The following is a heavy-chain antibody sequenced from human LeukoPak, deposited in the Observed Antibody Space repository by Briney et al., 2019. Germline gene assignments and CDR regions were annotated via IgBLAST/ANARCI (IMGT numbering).Heavy chain of an antibody. V-gene: IGHV3-49*04. CDR3: TRDQGRRDGWYYYNYMDV. J-gene: IGHJ6*03. Sequence: GGSLRLSCTSSGFTFGDYAMSWVRQAPGKGLGWVTFIRSKAYGGTTEYAASVKGRFTISRDDSKSIAYLQMNSLKTEDTAVYFCTRDQGRRDGWYYYNYMDVWGKGTTVTVSS. CDR2: IRSKAYGGTT. CDR1: GFTFGDYA. D-gene: IGHD5-24*01.